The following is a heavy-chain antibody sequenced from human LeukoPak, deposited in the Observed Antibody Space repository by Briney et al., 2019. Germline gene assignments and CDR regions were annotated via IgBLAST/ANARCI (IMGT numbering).Heavy chain of an antibody. Sequence: SETLSLTCTVSGGSISSYNWSWIRQPAGKGLEWIGRIYTSGSTNYNPSLKSRVTMSVDTSKNKFSLKLSSVTAADTAVYYCARDSYDFWSGDAFDIWGQGTMVTVSS. CDR3: ARDSYDFWSGDAFDI. V-gene: IGHV4-4*07. J-gene: IGHJ3*02. D-gene: IGHD3-3*01. CDR1: GGSISSYN. CDR2: IYTSGST.